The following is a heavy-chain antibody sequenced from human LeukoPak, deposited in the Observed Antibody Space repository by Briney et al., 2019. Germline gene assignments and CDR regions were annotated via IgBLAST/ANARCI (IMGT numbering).Heavy chain of an antibody. J-gene: IGHJ5*02. Sequence: PGGSLRLSCVASGFTFSNFGMHWVRQAPGKGLEWVAVIWYDGSNKYYADSVKGRFAISRDDSKNTLYLQMNSLRVEDTAVYYCARDRSVLWFDPWGQGTLVTVPS. CDR2: IWYDGSNK. CDR1: GFTFSNFG. D-gene: IGHD3-10*02. CDR3: ARDRSVLWFDP. V-gene: IGHV3-33*01.